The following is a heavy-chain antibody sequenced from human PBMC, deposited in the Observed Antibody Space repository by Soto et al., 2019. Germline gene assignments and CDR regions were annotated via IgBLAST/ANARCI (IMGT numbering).Heavy chain of an antibody. D-gene: IGHD2-2*01. J-gene: IGHJ4*02. Sequence: HPGGSLRLSCAACGFTLSNHWMDWVRQVPGKGLVWVARINSDGSSRSYADSVKGRFAISRDNAENTLYLQMNGLRAEDTAVYYCAREGDPYCGSITCLRPFACWGLGSLVTVSS. CDR3: AREGDPYCGSITCLRPFAC. CDR2: INSDGSSR. CDR1: GFTLSNHW. V-gene: IGHV3-74*01.